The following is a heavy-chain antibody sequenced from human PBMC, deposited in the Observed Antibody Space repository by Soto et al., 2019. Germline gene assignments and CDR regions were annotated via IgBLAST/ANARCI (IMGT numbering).Heavy chain of an antibody. CDR1: GYTFIGYY. CDR3: ARDKQLGDNNYDMDV. V-gene: IGHV1-2*06. Sequence: QVQLVQSGAEVKKPGASVKVSCKASGYTFIGYYMHWVRQAPGQGLEWVGRINPNSGTTVYAQKFQGRAIMTRDKATTTVFLDLSSLKSDDTAIYYCARDKQLGDNNYDMDVWGQGTTVTVSS. J-gene: IGHJ6*02. CDR2: INPNSGTT. D-gene: IGHD6-6*01.